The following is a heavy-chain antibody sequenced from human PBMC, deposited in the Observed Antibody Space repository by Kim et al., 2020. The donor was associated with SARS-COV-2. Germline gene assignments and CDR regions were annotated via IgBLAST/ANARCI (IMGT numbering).Heavy chain of an antibody. J-gene: IGHJ4*02. CDR2: MYYSGST. CDR1: GGSISSSSYY. Sequence: SETLSLTCTVYGGSISSSSYYWGWIRQPPGKGLEWIGIMYYSGSTYYNPSLKSRVTISVDTSKNQFSLKLSSVTAADTAVYYCSMGDTSGYYDYWGQGTLVTVSS. V-gene: IGHV4-39*01. D-gene: IGHD3-22*01. CDR3: SMGDTSGYYDY.